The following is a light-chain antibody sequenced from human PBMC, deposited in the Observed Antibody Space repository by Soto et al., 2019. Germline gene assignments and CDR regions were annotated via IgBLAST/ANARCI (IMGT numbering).Light chain of an antibody. Sequence: EIGLTQSPATLSLSPGERATLSCRASQSVNNYLHWYQQKPGQAPRLLIFDASNRATGIPARFSGSGSATDFTLTISSLEPEDFAVYYCQHRSIWPVSFGQGTRLEIK. CDR1: QSVNNY. V-gene: IGKV3-11*01. CDR2: DAS. J-gene: IGKJ5*01. CDR3: QHRSIWPVS.